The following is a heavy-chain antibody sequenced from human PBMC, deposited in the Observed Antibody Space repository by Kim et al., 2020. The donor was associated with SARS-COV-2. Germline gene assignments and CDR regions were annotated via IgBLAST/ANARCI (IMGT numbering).Heavy chain of an antibody. D-gene: IGHD2-8*01. J-gene: IGHJ5*02. CDR3: AKRLMAYVSRPNRFDP. CDR2: ISGSGGST. V-gene: IGHV3-23*01. Sequence: GGSLRLSCAASGFTFSSYAMSWVRQAPGKGLEWVSAISGSGGSTYYADSVKGRFTISRDNSKNTLYLQMNSLRAEDTAVYYCAKRLMAYVSRPNRFDPWGQGTLVTVSS. CDR1: GFTFSSYA.